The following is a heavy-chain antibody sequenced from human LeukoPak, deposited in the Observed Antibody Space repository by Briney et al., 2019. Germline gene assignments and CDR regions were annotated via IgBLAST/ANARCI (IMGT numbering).Heavy chain of an antibody. V-gene: IGHV4-34*01. D-gene: IGHD1-26*01. CDR2: INHSGST. J-gene: IGHJ4*02. CDR3: ARGGIVGATTFDFDY. Sequence: SETLSLTCAVYGGSFSGYYWSWIRQPPGKGLEWIGEINHSGSTNCNPSLKSRVTISVDTSKNQFSLKLSSVTAADTAVYYCARGGIVGATTFDFDYWGQGTLVTVSS. CDR1: GGSFSGYY.